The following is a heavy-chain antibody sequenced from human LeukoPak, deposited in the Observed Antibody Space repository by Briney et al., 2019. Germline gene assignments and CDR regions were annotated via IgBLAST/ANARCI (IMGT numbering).Heavy chain of an antibody. V-gene: IGHV3-49*04. CDR3: TRDSTKFYDFWSGYYFDY. D-gene: IGHD3-3*01. Sequence: PGGSLRLSCAASGFTVSSNYMSWVRQAPGKGLEWVGFIRSKAYGGTTEYAASVKGRFTISRDDSKSIAYLQMNSLKTEDTAVYYCTRDSTKFYDFWSGYYFDYWGQGTLVTVSS. CDR1: GFTVSSNY. J-gene: IGHJ4*02. CDR2: IRSKAYGGTT.